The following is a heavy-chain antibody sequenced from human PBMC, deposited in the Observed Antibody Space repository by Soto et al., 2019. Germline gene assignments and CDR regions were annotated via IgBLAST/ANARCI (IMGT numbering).Heavy chain of an antibody. J-gene: IGHJ4*02. D-gene: IGHD2-2*01. Sequence: SETLSLTCAVYGGSFSGYYWSWIRQPPGKGLEWIGEINHSGSTNYNPSLKSRVTISVDTSKNQFSLKLSSVTAADTAVYYCASYLHQGQFYFDYWGQGTLVTVSS. CDR3: ASYLHQGQFYFDY. V-gene: IGHV4-34*01. CDR2: INHSGST. CDR1: GGSFSGYY.